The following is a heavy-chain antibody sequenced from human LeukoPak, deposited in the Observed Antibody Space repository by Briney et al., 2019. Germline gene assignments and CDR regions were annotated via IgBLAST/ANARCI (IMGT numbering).Heavy chain of an antibody. CDR3: ARGYCSGGSCYSVENWFDP. J-gene: IGHJ5*02. CDR1: GYTFTGYY. D-gene: IGHD2-15*01. Sequence: ASVKVSCKAAGYTFTGYYMFWVRQAPGQGLEWMGRINPNSGGTNYAQKFQGRVTMTRDTSISTAYMELSRLRSDDTAVYYCARGYCSGGSCYSVENWFDPWGQGTLVSVSS. V-gene: IGHV1-2*06. CDR2: INPNSGGT.